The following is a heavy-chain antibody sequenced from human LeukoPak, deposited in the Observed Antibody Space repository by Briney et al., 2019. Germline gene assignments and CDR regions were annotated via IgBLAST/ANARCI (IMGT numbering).Heavy chain of an antibody. CDR1: GYTFTSYD. V-gene: IGHV1-69*13. Sequence: SVKVSCKASGYTFTSYDINWVRQAPGQGLEWMGGIIPIFGTANYAQKFQGRVTITADESTSTAYMELSSLRSEDTAVYYCAVPPNCSSTSCYRGRNYYYYYYMDVWGKGTTVTVS. CDR3: AVPPNCSSTSCYRGRNYYYYYYMDV. D-gene: IGHD2-2*02. J-gene: IGHJ6*03. CDR2: IIPIFGTA.